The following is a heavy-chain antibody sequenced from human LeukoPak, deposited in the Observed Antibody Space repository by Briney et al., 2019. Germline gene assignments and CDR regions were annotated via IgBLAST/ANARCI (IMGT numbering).Heavy chain of an antibody. V-gene: IGHV1-2*02. D-gene: IGHD4-23*01. J-gene: IGHJ6*03. CDR3: TREVLGGNSEGYYSYSMDV. CDR1: GYTFTGYY. CDR2: INANSGGT. Sequence: ASVKVSCKASGYTFTGYYMHWVRQAPGQGLEWRGWINANSGGTNYVKKFQGSVTMTRDTSISTAYMDLSRLRSDDTAVYYCTREVLGGNSEGYYSYSMDVWGKGTTVTVSS.